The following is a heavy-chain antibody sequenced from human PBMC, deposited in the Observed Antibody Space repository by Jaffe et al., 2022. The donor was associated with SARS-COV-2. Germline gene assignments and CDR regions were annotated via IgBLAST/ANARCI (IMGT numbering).Heavy chain of an antibody. D-gene: IGHD6-19*01. Sequence: QVQLQQWGAGLLKPSETLSLTCAVYGGSFSGYYWSWIRQPPGKGLEWIGEINHSGSTNYNPSLKSRVTISVDTSKNQFSLKLSSVTAADTAVYYCARGGQWLVPYFDYWGQGTLVTVSS. CDR3: ARGGQWLVPYFDY. J-gene: IGHJ4*02. CDR2: INHSGST. CDR1: GGSFSGYY. V-gene: IGHV4-34*01.